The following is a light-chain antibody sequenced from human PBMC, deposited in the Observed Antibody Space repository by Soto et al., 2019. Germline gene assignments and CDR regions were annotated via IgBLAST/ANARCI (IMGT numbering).Light chain of an antibody. J-gene: IGKJ2*01. V-gene: IGKV1-5*03. CDR1: RAISDW. CDR3: QQYNTFSFT. Sequence: DIQMTQSPSTLSASLGDRVTITCRASRAISDWLAWYQQRPEKAPKLLIYRASRLESGVPSRFSGSGSGTEFTLTISGLQPDDFATYYCQQYNTFSFTFGQGTKLEI. CDR2: RAS.